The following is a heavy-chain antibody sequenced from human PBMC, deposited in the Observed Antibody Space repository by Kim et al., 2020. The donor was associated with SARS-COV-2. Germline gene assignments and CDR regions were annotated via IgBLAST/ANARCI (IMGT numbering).Heavy chain of an antibody. CDR2: ISYDGSNK. CDR1: GFTFSSYA. V-gene: IGHV3-30*04. CDR3: ARGGSSGAKDY. J-gene: IGHJ4*02. D-gene: IGHD3-22*01. Sequence: GGSLRLSCAASGFTFSSYAMHWVRQAPVKGLEWVAVISYDGSNKYYADSVKGRFTISRDNSKNTLYLQMNSLRAEDTAVYYCARGGSSGAKDYWGQGTLVTVSS.